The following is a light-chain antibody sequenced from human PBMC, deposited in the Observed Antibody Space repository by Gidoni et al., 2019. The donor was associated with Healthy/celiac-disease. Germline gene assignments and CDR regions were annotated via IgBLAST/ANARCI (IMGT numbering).Light chain of an antibody. CDR3: CSYAGSSTVV. CDR2: EVS. Sequence: QSARTQPASVSGSPGQSITLSCTGTSSDVGSSNLVSWYQQHPGKAPKLMIYEVSKRPSGVSNRFSGSKSGNTASLTLSGLQAEDEADYYCCSYAGSSTVVFGGGTKLTVL. J-gene: IGLJ2*01. CDR1: SSDVGSSNL. V-gene: IGLV2-23*02.